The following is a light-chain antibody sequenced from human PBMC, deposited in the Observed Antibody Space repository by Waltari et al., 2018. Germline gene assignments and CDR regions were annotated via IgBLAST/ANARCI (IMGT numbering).Light chain of an antibody. CDR2: DAS. Sequence: DFQMTQSPSSLSASVGDRVTITCQASQFISNYLNWYQHKPGKAPKLLIYDASNLETGVPSRFSGSGSGTDFTFTISSLQPEDIATYYCQQYDNLPVFGPGTKVDIK. J-gene: IGKJ3*01. CDR1: QFISNY. CDR3: QQYDNLPV. V-gene: IGKV1-33*01.